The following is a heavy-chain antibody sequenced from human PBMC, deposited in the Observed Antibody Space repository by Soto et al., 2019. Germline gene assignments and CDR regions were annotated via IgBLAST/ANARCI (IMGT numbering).Heavy chain of an antibody. CDR1: GFTFSSYT. CDR3: ARGRYYSDSSGYNNWFDA. Sequence: GSLRLSCAASGFTFSSYTINWVRQAPGKGLEWVSYINSRSSTIYYAGSVKGRFTISRDNAKNSVYLQMNSLRDEDTAVYYCARGRYYSDSSGYNNWFDAWGQGTLVTVSS. CDR2: INSRSSTI. J-gene: IGHJ5*02. V-gene: IGHV3-48*02. D-gene: IGHD3-22*01.